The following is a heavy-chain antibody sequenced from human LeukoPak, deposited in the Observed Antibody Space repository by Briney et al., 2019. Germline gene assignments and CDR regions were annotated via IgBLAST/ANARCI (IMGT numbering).Heavy chain of an antibody. CDR1: GGSFSGYY. CDR3: ARGDYYYDSSGYPPADYFDY. CDR2: INHSGST. V-gene: IGHV4-34*01. J-gene: IGHJ4*02. Sequence: PSETLSLTCAVYGGSFSGYYWSWIRQPPGKGLEWIGEINHSGSTNYNPSLKSRVTISVDTSKNQFSLKLSSVTAADTAVYYCARGDYYYDSSGYPPADYFDYWGQGTLVTVSS. D-gene: IGHD3-22*01.